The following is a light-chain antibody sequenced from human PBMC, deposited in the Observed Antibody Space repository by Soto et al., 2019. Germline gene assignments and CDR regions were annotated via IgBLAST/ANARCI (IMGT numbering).Light chain of an antibody. CDR2: DVT. V-gene: IGLV2-11*01. Sequence: QSALTQPASVSGSPGQPITISCTGTSSDVGANNYVSWYQHHPGKAPKLIIYDVTKRPSGVPDRFSGSKSGNTASLIISGLQAADEAEYYCCCCSYAGSSSFRVLFGGGTKLTVL. CDR1: SSDVGANNY. J-gene: IGLJ2*01. CDR3: CSYAGSSSFRVL.